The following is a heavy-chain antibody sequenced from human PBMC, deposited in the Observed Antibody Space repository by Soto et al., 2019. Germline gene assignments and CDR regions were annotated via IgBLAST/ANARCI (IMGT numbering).Heavy chain of an antibody. J-gene: IGHJ3*02. D-gene: IGHD6-19*01. Sequence: EVQLVESGGGLVQPGGSLRLSCAASGFTFRNYWMHWVRQAPGKGLVWVSRINSAGSTTSYADSVKGRFTLSRDNAKNTLNLQMTSLRAEDTGVYFCARAETGGSPVAGFLDIWGQGTMVTVSS. CDR3: ARAETGGSPVAGFLDI. CDR1: GFTFRNYW. CDR2: INSAGSTT. V-gene: IGHV3-74*01.